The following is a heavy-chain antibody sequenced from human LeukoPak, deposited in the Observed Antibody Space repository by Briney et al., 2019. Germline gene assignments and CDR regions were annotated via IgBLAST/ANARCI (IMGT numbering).Heavy chain of an antibody. CDR3: ARDVKPLEWDDY. Sequence: GGSLRLSCAASGFTFSSYAMSWVRQAPGKGLEWVSSISSSSSYIYYADSVKGRFTISRDNAKNSLYLQMNSLRAEDTAVYYCARDVKPLEWDDYWGQGTLVTVSS. CDR2: ISSSSSYI. D-gene: IGHD1-26*01. CDR1: GFTFSSYA. V-gene: IGHV3-21*01. J-gene: IGHJ4*02.